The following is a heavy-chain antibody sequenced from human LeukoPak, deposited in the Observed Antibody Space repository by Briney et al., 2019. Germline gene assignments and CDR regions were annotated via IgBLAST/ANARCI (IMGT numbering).Heavy chain of an antibody. J-gene: IGHJ5*02. CDR1: GFTFSTNA. CDR3: ARSDWFDP. D-gene: IGHD3-3*01. CDR2: IKGDGSVT. Sequence: AGGSLRLSCLTSGFTFSTNAMSWVRQAPGKGLVWVSRIKGDGSVTVYADSVKGRFTISRDNAKNTLYLQMNSLRVEDTAVYYCARSDWFDPWGQGTLVTVSS. V-gene: IGHV3-74*01.